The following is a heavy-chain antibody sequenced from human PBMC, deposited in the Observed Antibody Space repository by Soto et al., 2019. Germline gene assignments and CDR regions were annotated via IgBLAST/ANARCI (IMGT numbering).Heavy chain of an antibody. CDR2: IYYSGTT. V-gene: IGHV4-59*08. Sequence: SETLSLTCSVSGGSISGLYWSWVRQPPGRGLEWIGWIYYSGTTNYNPSLKSRVTISVDTSKNQFSLKLSSVTAADTAIYYCARLRSHYFMDVWGKGTTVTVSS. CDR3: ARLRSHYFMDV. D-gene: IGHD1-26*01. CDR1: GGSISGLY. J-gene: IGHJ6*03.